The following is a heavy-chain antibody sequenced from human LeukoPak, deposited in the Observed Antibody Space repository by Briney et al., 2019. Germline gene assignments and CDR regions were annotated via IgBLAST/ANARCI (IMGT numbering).Heavy chain of an antibody. Sequence: ASETLSLTCAVSGGSIGSSNWWSWVRQPPGQGLEWIGEIYYSGNTNYNPSLKSRVTISIDKSKNQFSLKLSSVTAADTAVYYCAREVRFSMVRGEIDCWGQGTLVTVSS. D-gene: IGHD3-10*01. CDR3: AREVRFSMVRGEIDC. V-gene: IGHV4-4*02. CDR1: GGSIGSSNW. CDR2: IYYSGNT. J-gene: IGHJ4*02.